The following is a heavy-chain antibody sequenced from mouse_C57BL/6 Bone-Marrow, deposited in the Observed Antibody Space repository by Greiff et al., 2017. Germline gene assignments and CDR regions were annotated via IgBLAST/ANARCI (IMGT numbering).Heavy chain of an antibody. J-gene: IGHJ2*01. CDR2: INSDGSST. V-gene: IGHV5-16*01. CDR3: ARDRDFFGY. D-gene: IGHD3-3*01. CDR1: GFTFSDYY. Sequence: EVKLMESEGGLVQPGSSMKLSCTASGFTFSDYYMAWVRQVPEKGLEWVANINSDGSSTYYLDSLKSRFIISRDNAKNILYLQMSSLKSEDTATYYCARDRDFFGYWGKGTTLTVSS.